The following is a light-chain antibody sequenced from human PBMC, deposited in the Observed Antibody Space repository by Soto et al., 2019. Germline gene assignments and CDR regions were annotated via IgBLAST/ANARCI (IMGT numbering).Light chain of an antibody. J-gene: IGKJ5*01. CDR1: QGISSA. V-gene: IGKV1-13*02. CDR2: DAS. CDR3: QQFNTYPPGST. Sequence: AIQLTQSPSSLSASVGDRVTITCRASQGISSALAWYQQKPGKAPKLLIYDASNLESGVPSRFSGSGSGTDFTLTISSLQPDDFATYYGQQFNTYPPGSTFGQGTRLEIK.